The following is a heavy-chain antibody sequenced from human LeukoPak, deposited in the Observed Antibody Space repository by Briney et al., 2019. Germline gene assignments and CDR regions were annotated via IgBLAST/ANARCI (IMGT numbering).Heavy chain of an antibody. V-gene: IGHV3-30*02. Sequence: GGSLRLPCTASGFTLSRYGMHWVRQARGRGLECVTLIQFDGTNQYYADSVKGRFAISRDNSKNTVYLQMNSLIAEDTAVYYCAREDVRKLDFWGQGTLVTVSS. CDR1: GFTLSRYG. CDR2: IQFDGTNQ. D-gene: IGHD3-10*02. J-gene: IGHJ4*02. CDR3: AREDVRKLDF.